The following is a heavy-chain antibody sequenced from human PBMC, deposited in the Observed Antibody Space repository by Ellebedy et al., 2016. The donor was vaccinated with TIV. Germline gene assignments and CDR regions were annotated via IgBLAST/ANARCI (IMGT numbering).Heavy chain of an antibody. CDR3: ARDSGLRGGNWLDP. J-gene: IGHJ5*02. D-gene: IGHD3-10*01. CDR2: INPSGAYT. Sequence: AASVKVSCKASGYTFTDYLMNWVRQAPGQGLEWMGIINPSGAYTTYAQQFQGRVTMTRDTSTSTVYMELSSLRSEDMAVYYCARDSGLRGGNWLDPWGQGTLVTVSS. V-gene: IGHV1-46*01. CDR1: GYTFTDYL.